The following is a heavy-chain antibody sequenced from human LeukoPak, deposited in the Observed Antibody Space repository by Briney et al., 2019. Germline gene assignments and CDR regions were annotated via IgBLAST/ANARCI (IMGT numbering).Heavy chain of an antibody. CDR1: EFSVGSNY. V-gene: IGHV3-15*01. CDR2: IKGKTDGGTT. J-gene: IGHJ3*02. D-gene: IGHD3-22*01. CDR3: TTYYYDSSDLDAFDI. Sequence: GGSLRLSCAASEFSVGSNYMTWVRQAPGKGLEWVGRIKGKTDGGTTDYAAPVKGRFTISRDDSKNTLYLQMNSLKTEDTAVYYCTTYYYDSSDLDAFDIWGQGTMVTVSS.